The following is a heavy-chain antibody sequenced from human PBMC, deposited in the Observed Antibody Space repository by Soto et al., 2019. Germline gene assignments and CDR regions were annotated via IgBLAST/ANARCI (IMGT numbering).Heavy chain of an antibody. CDR2: VYHSGNT. Sequence: TSETLSLTCGVADGSISSSNLWSWVRQSPGKGLEWIGEVYHSGNTNYNPSLKSRVTISVDKSSNQISLKLSSMTAADTAVYYCARRSGHCTSSSCYFYFDSWGQGTLVTVSS. CDR1: DGSISSSNL. V-gene: IGHV4-4*02. CDR3: ARRSGHCTSSSCYFYFDS. D-gene: IGHD2-2*01. J-gene: IGHJ4*02.